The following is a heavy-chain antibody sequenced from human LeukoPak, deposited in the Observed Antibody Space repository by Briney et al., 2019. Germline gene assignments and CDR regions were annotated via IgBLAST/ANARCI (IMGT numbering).Heavy chain of an antibody. CDR2: IRYEGSNK. CDR3: AKDRSGSYPND. V-gene: IGHV3-30*02. J-gene: IGHJ4*02. Sequence: GGSLRLSCAASGFTFSSYGMHWGRHAPGKGLEWVASIRYEGSNKYYADSVKGRFTISRDNSKNTLYLQMNSLRAEDTAVYYCAKDRSGSYPNDWGQGTLVTVSS. CDR1: GFTFSSYG. D-gene: IGHD3-10*01.